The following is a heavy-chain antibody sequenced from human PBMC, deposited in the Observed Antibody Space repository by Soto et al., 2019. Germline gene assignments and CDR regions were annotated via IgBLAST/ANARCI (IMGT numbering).Heavy chain of an antibody. CDR3: ARIKLVEWFFINVDVYDMDV. CDR2: ISSDSRTI. CDR1: GFSLRDYA. Sequence: GGSLRLSCVASGFSLRDYAVNWVRQDPGKGLEWVSFISSDSRTIYYADSVEGRFTVSRDNARNSVSLQMDSLRDEDAAVYYCARIKLVEWFFINVDVYDMDVWGQGTPVTVSS. D-gene: IGHD3-3*01. V-gene: IGHV3-48*02. J-gene: IGHJ6*02.